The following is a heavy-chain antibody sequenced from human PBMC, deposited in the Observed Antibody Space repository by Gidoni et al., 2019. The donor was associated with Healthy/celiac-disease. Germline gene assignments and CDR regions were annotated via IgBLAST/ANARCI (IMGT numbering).Heavy chain of an antibody. D-gene: IGHD2-2*01. CDR1: GGSISSGGYY. CDR2: IDHSGST. J-gene: IGHJ6*03. V-gene: IGHV4-30-2*01. Sequence: QLQLQESGSGLVKPSQTLSLTCAVSGGSISSGGYYWRWIRQPPGKGLEWIGYIDHSGSTYYNPSLKSRVTISVDRSKNQFSLKLSSVTAADTAVYYCARLAPEEYCSSTSCYPNYYYYYMDVWGKGTTVTVSS. CDR3: ARLAPEEYCSSTSCYPNYYYYYMDV.